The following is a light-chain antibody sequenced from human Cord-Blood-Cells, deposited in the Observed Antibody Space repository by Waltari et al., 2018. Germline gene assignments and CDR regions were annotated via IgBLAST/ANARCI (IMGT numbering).Light chain of an antibody. CDR2: AAS. CDR3: QQSYSTLSS. Sequence: DIQMTQSPSSLSASVGDRVTITCRASQSISSYLNWYQQKPGKDPKVLIYAASNLQSGIPSKFRGSGAGTDFTLTISSLRPEDFATYYCQQSYSTLSSFGQGTKEESK. CDR1: QSISSY. V-gene: IGKV1-39*01. J-gene: IGKJ1*01.